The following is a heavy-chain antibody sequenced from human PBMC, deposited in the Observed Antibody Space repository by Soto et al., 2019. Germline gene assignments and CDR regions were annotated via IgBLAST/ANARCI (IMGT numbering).Heavy chain of an antibody. CDR1: GGTFSSDA. V-gene: IGHV1-69*01. CDR3: ALVVGLYCAGDCSMHYFDY. Sequence: QVQLVQSGAEVKKVGSSVKVSCKASGGTFSSDAISWVRQAPGQGLEWMGGIIPMFGTANYAQKFQGRGSITADESTSTVYMELSSLRSEDTAVYHCALVVGLYCAGDCSMHYFDYWGQGTLVTVSS. D-gene: IGHD2-21*02. J-gene: IGHJ4*02. CDR2: IIPMFGTA.